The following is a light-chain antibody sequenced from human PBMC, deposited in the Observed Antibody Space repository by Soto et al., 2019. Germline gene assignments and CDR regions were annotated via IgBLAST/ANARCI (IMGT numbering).Light chain of an antibody. CDR2: DVS. V-gene: IGLV2-14*01. J-gene: IGLJ1*01. CDR1: SSDFGGYNY. CDR3: SSYTNSSTL. Sequence: QSVLTQPASVSGSPGQSITISCTGTSSDFGGYNYVSWYQQHPGKAPKLMIYDVSNRPSGVSNRFSGSKSGNTTSLTISGLQAVDEADYYCSSYTNSSTLFGTGTKVTVL.